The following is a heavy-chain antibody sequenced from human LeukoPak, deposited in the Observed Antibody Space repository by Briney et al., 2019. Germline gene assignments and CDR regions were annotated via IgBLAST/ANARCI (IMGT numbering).Heavy chain of an antibody. J-gene: IGHJ3*02. D-gene: IGHD3-16*02. Sequence: SETLSLTCTVSGGSISSYHWSWIRQPPGKGLEWIGYIYYSGSANYNPSLKSRVTISVDTSKNQFSLKLSSVTAADTAVYYCARGVWGSYRYPPHAFDIWGQGTMVTVSS. CDR1: GGSISSYH. V-gene: IGHV4-59*01. CDR2: IYYSGSA. CDR3: ARGVWGSYRYPPHAFDI.